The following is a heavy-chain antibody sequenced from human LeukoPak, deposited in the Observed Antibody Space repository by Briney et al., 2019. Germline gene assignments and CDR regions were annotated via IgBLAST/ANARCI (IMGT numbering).Heavy chain of an antibody. V-gene: IGHV3-23*01. Sequence: GGTLRLSCAASGFTFSSYGMSWVRQAPGKGGEWVSAISGSGGSTYYADSVKGRFTISRDKSKNTLYLQMNSLRAEDTAVYYCAREDGDYELGGYYFDYWGQGTLVTVSS. CDR2: ISGSGGST. CDR3: AREDGDYELGGYYFDY. J-gene: IGHJ4*02. CDR1: GFTFSSYG. D-gene: IGHD4-17*01.